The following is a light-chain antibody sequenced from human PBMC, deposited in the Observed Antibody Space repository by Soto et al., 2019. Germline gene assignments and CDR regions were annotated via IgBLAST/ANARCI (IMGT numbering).Light chain of an antibody. CDR2: SNN. Sequence: QSVLTQPPSASGTPGQRVTISCSGSSSNIGSNYVYWYQQLPGTAPKLLIYSNNQRPSGVPDRFSGSKSGTSASLAISVLRSEDEADYYCAAWDDSMSVVVFGGGTTLTVL. V-gene: IGLV1-47*02. CDR3: AAWDDSMSVVV. J-gene: IGLJ2*01. CDR1: SSNIGSNY.